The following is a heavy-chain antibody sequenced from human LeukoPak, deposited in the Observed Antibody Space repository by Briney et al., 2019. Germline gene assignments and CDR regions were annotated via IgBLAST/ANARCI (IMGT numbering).Heavy chain of an antibody. V-gene: IGHV1-69*13. Sequence: ASVKVSCKASGGTFSSYAISWVRQAPGQGLEWMGGIIPIFGTANYAQKFQGRVTITADESTSTAYMELSSLRSEDTAVYYCARGYYYGSGSYYFSYWGQGTLVTVSS. CDR1: GGTFSSYA. CDR3: ARGYYYGSGSYYFSY. CDR2: IIPIFGTA. D-gene: IGHD3-10*01. J-gene: IGHJ4*02.